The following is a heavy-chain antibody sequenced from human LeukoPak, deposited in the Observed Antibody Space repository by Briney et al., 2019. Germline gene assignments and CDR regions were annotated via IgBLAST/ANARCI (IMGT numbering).Heavy chain of an antibody. J-gene: IGHJ3*02. CDR1: GGPISSYH. D-gene: IGHD3-22*01. V-gene: IGHV4-59*01. CDR3: ARGGYYDKEAFDI. Sequence: AETLSLICTVSGGPISSYHWSWIPHPPGKGLEWVGYIYYSGSTNYHPSLKSRVTISVDTSKNQFSLKLSSVTAADTAVYYCARGGYYDKEAFDIWGQGTMVTVSS. CDR2: IYYSGST.